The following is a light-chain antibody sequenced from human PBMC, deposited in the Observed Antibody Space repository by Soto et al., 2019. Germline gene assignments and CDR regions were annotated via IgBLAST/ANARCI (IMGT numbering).Light chain of an antibody. CDR3: QQSHSIPRT. J-gene: IGKJ4*01. CDR2: GAS. V-gene: IGKV1-9*01. CDR1: QSISSH. Sequence: IQMTQSPSSLSASLGGTVTIACRASQSISSHLAWYQQKPGKAPNLIIYGASTLQSGVPSRFSGSGSGTQFTLTISSLQSEDFATYFCQQSHSIPRTLGGGTKVDIK.